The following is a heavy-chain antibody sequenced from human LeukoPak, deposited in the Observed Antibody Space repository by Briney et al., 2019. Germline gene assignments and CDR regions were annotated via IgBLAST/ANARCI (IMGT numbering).Heavy chain of an antibody. CDR2: IYYSGST. CDR3: ARQSTRYCSGGSCYSNSAFDI. CDR1: GGSISSYY. V-gene: IGHV4-59*08. Sequence: SETLSLTCTVSGGSISSYYWSWIRQPPGKGLEWIGYIYYSGSTNYNPSLKSRVTISVDTSKKQFSLNLSSVTAADTAVYYCARQSTRYCSGGSCYSNSAFDIWGQGTMVTVSS. J-gene: IGHJ3*02. D-gene: IGHD2-15*01.